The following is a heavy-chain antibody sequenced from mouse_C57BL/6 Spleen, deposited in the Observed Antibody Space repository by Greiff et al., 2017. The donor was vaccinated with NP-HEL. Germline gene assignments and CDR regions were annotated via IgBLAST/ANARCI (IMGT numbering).Heavy chain of an antibody. CDR3: TRRGYSNYLYYAMDY. Sequence: EVKLMESGGGLVQPGGSMKLSCAASGFTFSDAWMDWVRQSPEKGLEWVAEIRNKANNHATYYAESVKGRFTISRDDSKSSVYLQMNSLRAEDTGIYYCTRRGYSNYLYYAMDYWGQGTSVTVSS. D-gene: IGHD2-5*01. V-gene: IGHV6-6*01. CDR2: IRNKANNHAT. J-gene: IGHJ4*01. CDR1: GFTFSDAW.